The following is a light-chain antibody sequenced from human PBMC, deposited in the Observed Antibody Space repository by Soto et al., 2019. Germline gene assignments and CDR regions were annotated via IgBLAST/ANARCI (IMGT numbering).Light chain of an antibody. CDR2: DAS. V-gene: IGKV1-5*01. Sequence: DIQMTQSPSTLSASVGDTFTITCRASQSVAGWLAWYQQKPGKAPTLLIYDASALPRGAPSRFSGSGSGTEFTLTISSLQPDDFATYYCQQYETYSGTFGQGTKVDIK. J-gene: IGKJ1*01. CDR3: QQYETYSGT. CDR1: QSVAGW.